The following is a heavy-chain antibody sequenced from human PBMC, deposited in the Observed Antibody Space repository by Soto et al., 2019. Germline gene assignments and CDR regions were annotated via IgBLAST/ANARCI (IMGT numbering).Heavy chain of an antibody. CDR1: GLGFTDNK. CDR3: TTRTD. Sequence: EVQLVESGGDLVKPGGSLRLSCAASGLGFTDNKMTWIRQAPGKGLEWVGRIQKTADGGATDYAAPVKGRFTISRDDSKNTLYLQMNSRKTEDTAVYYCTTRTDWGQGTLVTVSS. CDR2: IQKTADGGAT. V-gene: IGHV3-15*01. J-gene: IGHJ4*02.